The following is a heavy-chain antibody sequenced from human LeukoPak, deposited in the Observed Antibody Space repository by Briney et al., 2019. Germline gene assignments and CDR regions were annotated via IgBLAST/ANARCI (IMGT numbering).Heavy chain of an antibody. CDR2: IYSGGST. CDR3: ARNKWLVHSYYFDY. J-gene: IGHJ4*02. CDR1: GFTVSSNY. D-gene: IGHD6-19*01. V-gene: IGHV3-53*01. Sequence: PGGSPRLSCAASGFTVSSNYMSWVRQAPGKGLEWVSVIYSGGSTYYADSVKGRFTISRDNSKNTLYLQMNSLRAEDTAVYYCARNKWLVHSYYFDYWGQGTLVTVSS.